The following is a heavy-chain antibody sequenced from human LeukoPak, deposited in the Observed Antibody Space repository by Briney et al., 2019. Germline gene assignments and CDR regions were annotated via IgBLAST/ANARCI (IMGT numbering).Heavy chain of an antibody. CDR3: ATSYYNYDRWGY. CDR1: GDSISSYY. V-gene: IGHV4-59*01. Sequence: SETLSLTCTVSGDSISSYYWSWIRQPPGKGLEWIGYIYYSGSTNYNPSLQSRVTISVDTSRNQFSLNLTSVTAADTAVYYCATSYYNYDRWGYWGQGILVTVSS. CDR2: IYYSGST. J-gene: IGHJ4*02. D-gene: IGHD3-16*01.